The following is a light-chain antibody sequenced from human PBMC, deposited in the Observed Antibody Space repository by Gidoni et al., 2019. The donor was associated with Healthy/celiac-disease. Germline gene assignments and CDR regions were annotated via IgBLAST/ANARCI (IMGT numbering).Light chain of an antibody. CDR3: CSYAGSYTVV. J-gene: IGLJ2*01. V-gene: IGLV2-11*01. Sequence: QSALTQPRSVSASSGQSVTIPCTGTSSAVGDYNYVSLYQQHPGKATKLMIYDVSKRPSGVPDRFSGSKSGNTASLTISGLQAEDEADYYCCSYAGSYTVVFGGGTKLTVL. CDR1: SSAVGDYNY. CDR2: DVS.